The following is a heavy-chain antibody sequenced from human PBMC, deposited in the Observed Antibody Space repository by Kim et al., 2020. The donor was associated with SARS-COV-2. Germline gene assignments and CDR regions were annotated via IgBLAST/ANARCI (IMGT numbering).Heavy chain of an antibody. V-gene: IGHV3-23*01. CDR1: GFSVSNTA. CDR2: ISGHGRDT. J-gene: IGHJ6*01. CDR3: AKDIWDYSGMDA. Sequence: GGSLRLSCSVSGFSVSNTAMNWVRRAPGKGLEWVSAISGHGRDTCYGDSVKGRFTISRDTSKNTVYLQMDRLRAEDTALYYCAKDIWDYSGMDAWGPGTTVTVSS. D-gene: IGHD3-16*01.